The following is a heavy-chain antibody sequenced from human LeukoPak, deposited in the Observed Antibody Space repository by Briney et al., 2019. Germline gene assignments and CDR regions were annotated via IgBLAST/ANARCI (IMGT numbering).Heavy chain of an antibody. Sequence: ASVKVSCKASGYTFTGYYMHWVRQAPGQGLEWMEWINPNSGGTNYAQKFQGRVTITRDTPINTPYMELSRLRTDDTAVYNCARDKMYYYDSSGYWKDSYYDYMDVWGKGTTVTVSS. J-gene: IGHJ6*03. CDR1: GYTFTGYY. CDR2: INPNSGGT. CDR3: ARDKMYYYDSSGYWKDSYYDYMDV. V-gene: IGHV1-2*02. D-gene: IGHD3-22*01.